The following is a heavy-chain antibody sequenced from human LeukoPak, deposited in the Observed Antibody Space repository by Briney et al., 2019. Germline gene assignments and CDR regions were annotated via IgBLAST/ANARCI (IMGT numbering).Heavy chain of an antibody. V-gene: IGHV3-23*01. CDR3: AKAAKDYYGSGTPLDY. CDR2: ISGSGGST. CDR1: GFTVSSNY. Sequence: GGSLRLSCAASGFTVSSNYMSWVRQAPGKGLEWVSAISGSGGSTYYADSVKGRFTISRDNSKNTLYLQMDSLRAEDTAVYYCAKAAKDYYGSGTPLDYWGQGTLVTVSS. J-gene: IGHJ4*02. D-gene: IGHD3-10*01.